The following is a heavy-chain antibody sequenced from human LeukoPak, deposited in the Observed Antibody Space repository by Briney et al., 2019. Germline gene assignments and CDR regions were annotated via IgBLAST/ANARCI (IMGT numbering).Heavy chain of an antibody. CDR2: IWYDGSNK. CDR1: GFTFSSYG. V-gene: IGHV3-33*01. J-gene: IGHJ4*02. Sequence: GGSLRLSCAASGFTFSSYGMHWVRQAPGKGLEWVAVIWYDGSNKYYADSVKGRFTISRDNSKNTLYLQMNSLRAEDTAVYYCAADSSGEGDFDYWGQRTLVTVSS. D-gene: IGHD3-22*01. CDR3: AADSSGEGDFDY.